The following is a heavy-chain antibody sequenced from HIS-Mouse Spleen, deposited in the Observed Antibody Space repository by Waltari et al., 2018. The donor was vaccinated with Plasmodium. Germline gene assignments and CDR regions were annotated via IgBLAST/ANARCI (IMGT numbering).Heavy chain of an antibody. Sequence: QVQLQQWGAGLLTPSRTLSLTCAVYGGSFSGYYWSWIRQPPGKGLEWIGEINQSGSTNYNPSLKSRVTISVDTSKNQFSLKLSSVTAADTAVYYCASSGSGSYYYWGQGTLVTVSS. V-gene: IGHV4-34*01. CDR3: ASSGSGSYYY. CDR2: INQSGST. J-gene: IGHJ4*02. D-gene: IGHD3-10*01. CDR1: GGSFSGYY.